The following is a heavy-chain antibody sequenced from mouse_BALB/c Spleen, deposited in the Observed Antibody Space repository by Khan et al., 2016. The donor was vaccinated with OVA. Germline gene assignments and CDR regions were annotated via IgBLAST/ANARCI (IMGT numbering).Heavy chain of an antibody. CDR2: IDPFSGGI. D-gene: IGHD2-2*01. CDR3: TXHGYVAWFTY. CDR1: GYSFTSYY. Sequence: VQLKQSGPELMKPGASVKISCKASGYSFTSYYIHWIMQSHGKSLEWIGYIDPFSGGITYNQKFKGKATLTVDKSSSTAYIYFSNLTSEDSAVYYCTXHGYVAWFTYWGQGTLVTVSA. V-gene: IGHV1S135*01. J-gene: IGHJ3*01.